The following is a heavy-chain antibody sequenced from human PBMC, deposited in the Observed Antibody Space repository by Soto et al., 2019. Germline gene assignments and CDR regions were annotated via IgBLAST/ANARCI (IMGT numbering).Heavy chain of an antibody. CDR3: ARDLNYYDSSGLDY. V-gene: IGHV4-30-4*01. Sequence: SETLSLTCTVSGGSISSGDYYWSWIRQPPGKGLEWIGYIYYSGSTYYNPSLKSRVTISVDTSKNQFSLKLSSVTAADTAVYYCARDLNYYDSSGLDYWGQGTLVT. CDR1: GGSISSGDYY. D-gene: IGHD3-22*01. CDR2: IYYSGST. J-gene: IGHJ4*02.